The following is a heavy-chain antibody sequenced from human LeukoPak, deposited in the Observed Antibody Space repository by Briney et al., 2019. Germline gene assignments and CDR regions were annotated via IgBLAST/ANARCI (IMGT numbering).Heavy chain of an antibody. Sequence: GGSLRLSCASSVFTFSSYSMNWVRQAPGKGLECVSSISSSSSYIYYADSVKGRFTISRDNAKNSLYLQMNRLRAEDTAVYYCARGSGGFDYWGQGTLVTVSS. CDR2: ISSSSSYI. CDR1: VFTFSSYS. D-gene: IGHD3-16*01. V-gene: IGHV3-21*01. J-gene: IGHJ4*02. CDR3: ARGSGGFDY.